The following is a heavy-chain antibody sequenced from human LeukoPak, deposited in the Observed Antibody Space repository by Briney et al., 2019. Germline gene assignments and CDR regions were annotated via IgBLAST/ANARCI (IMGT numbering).Heavy chain of an antibody. V-gene: IGHV4-59*12. Sequence: SETLSLTCTVSGGSISSYYWSWIRQPPGRGLEWIGYIYYSGNTNYNPSLKSRVTISVDTSKNQFSLKLSSVTAADTAVYYCARETRSGGSLLRGNWFDPWGQGTLVTVSS. D-gene: IGHD2-15*01. J-gene: IGHJ5*02. CDR2: IYYSGNT. CDR1: GGSISSYY. CDR3: ARETRSGGSLLRGNWFDP.